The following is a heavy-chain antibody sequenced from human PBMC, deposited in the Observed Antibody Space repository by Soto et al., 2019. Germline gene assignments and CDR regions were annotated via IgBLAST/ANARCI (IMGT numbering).Heavy chain of an antibody. CDR1: VYTFTCYY. V-gene: IGHV1-2*04. Sequence: XSVKVSCKASVYTFTCYYMRWVRQAPGQGLEWMGWINPNSGGTNYAQKFQGWVTMTRDTSISTAYMELSRLRSDDTAVYYCARDKTGSSSWTRNWFDPWGQGSLVTVSS. CDR3: ARDKTGSSSWTRNWFDP. J-gene: IGHJ5*02. CDR2: INPNSGGT. D-gene: IGHD6-13*01.